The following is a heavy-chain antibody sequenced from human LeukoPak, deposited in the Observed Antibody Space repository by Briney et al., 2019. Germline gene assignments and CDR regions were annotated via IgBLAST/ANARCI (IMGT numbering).Heavy chain of an antibody. D-gene: IGHD5-18*01. V-gene: IGHV1-69*13. J-gene: IGHJ4*02. CDR3: ARTSSGYSYGSSNFDY. CDR2: IIPIFGTA. Sequence: ASVKVSCKASGGTFSSYAIGWVRQAPGQGLEWMGGIIPIFGTANYAQKFQGRVTITADESTSTAYMELSSLRSEDTAVYYCARTSSGYSYGSSNFDYWGQGTLVTVSS. CDR1: GGTFSSYA.